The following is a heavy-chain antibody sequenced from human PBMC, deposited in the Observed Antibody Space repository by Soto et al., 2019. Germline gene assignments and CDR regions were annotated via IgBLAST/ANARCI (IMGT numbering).Heavy chain of an antibody. D-gene: IGHD3-10*01. CDR3: ARDQNGSGNYYTRYFDY. Sequence: SGTLSLTCAVPGSSINSRYRWSWVLQSPGKGLEWIGEIYHSGSTNYNPSLKSRVTISVDKSKNQFSLNLSSVTAADTAVYYCARDQNGSGNYYTRYFDYWGQGTLVTVS. CDR2: IYHSGST. J-gene: IGHJ4*02. V-gene: IGHV4-4*02. CDR1: GSSINSRYR.